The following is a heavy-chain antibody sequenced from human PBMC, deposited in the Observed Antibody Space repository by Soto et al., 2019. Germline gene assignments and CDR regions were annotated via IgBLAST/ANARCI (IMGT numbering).Heavy chain of an antibody. CDR3: ARHKEYYYDSSGYYDY. CDR2: IYPGDSDT. J-gene: IGHJ4*02. D-gene: IGHD3-22*01. CDR1: GYSFTSYW. V-gene: IGHV5-51*01. Sequence: PGESLKISCKGSGYSFTSYWIGWVRQMPGKGLEWMGIIYPGDSDTRYSPSFQGQVTISADKSISTAYLQWSSLKASDTAMYYCARHKEYYYDSSGYYDYWGQGTLDTVSS.